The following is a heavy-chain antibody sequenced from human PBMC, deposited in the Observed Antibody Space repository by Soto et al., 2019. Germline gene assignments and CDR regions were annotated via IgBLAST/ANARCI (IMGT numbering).Heavy chain of an antibody. CDR1: GFIFSDYG. V-gene: IGHV3-30*18. CDR2: ISYDGSNK. J-gene: IGHJ3*02. CDR3: AKSLSGGTLRGAFDI. Sequence: GSLRLSCAASGFIFSDYGRHWVRQAPGKGLEWVAVISYDGSNKYYANSVKGRFTISRDNSKNTLYLQMNSLRAEDTAVYYCAKSLSGGTLRGAFDIWGQGTMVTVSS. D-gene: IGHD1-26*01.